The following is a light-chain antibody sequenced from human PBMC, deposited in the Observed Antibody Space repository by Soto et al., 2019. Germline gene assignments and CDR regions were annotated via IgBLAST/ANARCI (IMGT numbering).Light chain of an antibody. CDR3: QQYNSYSRT. Sequence: DIQMTQSPSTLSGSVGDRVTITCRASQTISSWLAWYQQKPGKAPKLLIYKASSLESGVPSRFSGSGSGTEFTLTISSLQPDDFATYYCQQYNSYSRTFGQGTQGGYQ. V-gene: IGKV1-5*03. CDR2: KAS. J-gene: IGKJ1*01. CDR1: QTISSW.